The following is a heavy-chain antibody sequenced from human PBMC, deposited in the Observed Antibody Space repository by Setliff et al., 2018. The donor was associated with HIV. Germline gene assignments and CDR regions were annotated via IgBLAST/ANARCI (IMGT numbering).Heavy chain of an antibody. Sequence: SETLSLTCAVYGGSFSGYYWSWIRQPPGKGLEWIGEINHSGSTTYNPSLKSRVTISVDTSNNQFSLKLSSVTAADTAVYYCARGSPASIAARPWYFQHWGQGTLVTVSS. J-gene: IGHJ1*01. V-gene: IGHV4-34*01. D-gene: IGHD6-6*01. CDR2: INHSGST. CDR3: ARGSPASIAARPWYFQH. CDR1: GGSFSGYY.